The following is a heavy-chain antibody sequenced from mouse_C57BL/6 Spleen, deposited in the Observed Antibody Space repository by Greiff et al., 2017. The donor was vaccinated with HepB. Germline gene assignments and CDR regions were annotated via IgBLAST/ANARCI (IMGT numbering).Heavy chain of an antibody. D-gene: IGHD1-1*01. CDR2: IYWDDDK. J-gene: IGHJ3*01. CDR3: ARYYYGSSFAY. CDR1: GFSLSTSGMG. Sequence: QVTLKESGPGILQSSQTLSLTCSFSGFSLSTSGMGVSWIRQPSGKGLEWLAHIYWDDDKRYNPSLKSRLTISKDTSRNQVFLKITSVDTADTATYYCARYYYGSSFAYWGQGTLVTVSA. V-gene: IGHV8-12*01.